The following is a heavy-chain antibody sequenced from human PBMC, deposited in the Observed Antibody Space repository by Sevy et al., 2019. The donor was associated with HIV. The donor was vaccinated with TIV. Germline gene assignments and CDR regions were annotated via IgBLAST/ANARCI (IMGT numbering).Heavy chain of an antibody. J-gene: IGHJ4*02. Sequence: AGGSLRLSCAASGFTFNYYSMNWVRQAPGKGLEWVSSISTGSSYIKYADSVKGRFTISRDNAKNSLFLQMNSLRAEDTAVYYCARPINYYDSSGFDYWGQRTLVTVSS. CDR2: ISTGSSYI. D-gene: IGHD3-22*01. V-gene: IGHV3-21*01. CDR1: GFTFNYYS. CDR3: ARPINYYDSSGFDY.